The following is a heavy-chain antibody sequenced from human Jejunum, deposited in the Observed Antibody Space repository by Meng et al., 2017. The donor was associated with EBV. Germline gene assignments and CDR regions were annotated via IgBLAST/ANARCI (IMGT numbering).Heavy chain of an antibody. D-gene: IGHD4-17*01. J-gene: IGHJ3*01. V-gene: IGHV3-30*03. CDR3: TVFHL. Sequence: QVELVESGGGRVPPGRSLGLSCVASGFTFSDFGIHWVRQAPGKGLEWVALISYDGANDYYADSVKGRFTVSRDDSKNTVYLQMSSLRPEDTAVYYATVFHLWGQGTVVTVSS. CDR1: GFTFSDFG. CDR2: ISYDGAND.